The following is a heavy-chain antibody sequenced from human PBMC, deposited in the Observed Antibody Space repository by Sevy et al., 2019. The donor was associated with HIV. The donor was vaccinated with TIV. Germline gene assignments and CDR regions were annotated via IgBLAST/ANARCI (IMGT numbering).Heavy chain of an antibody. CDR3: ARGLFDY. J-gene: IGHJ4*02. CDR1: GDSVSGGKYY. V-gene: IGHV4-61*01. Sequence: SETLSLTCTVSGDSVSGGKYYWSWIRQPPGKGLEWIGYIYYSGSTNYNPSLKSRVTISIDTSKNQFSLRLTSVTAADTAVYYCARGLFDYWGQGTLVTVSS. CDR2: IYYSGST.